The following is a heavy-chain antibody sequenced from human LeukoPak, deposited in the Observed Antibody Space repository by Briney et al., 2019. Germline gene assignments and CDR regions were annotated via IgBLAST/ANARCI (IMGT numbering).Heavy chain of an antibody. Sequence: SETLSLTCAVYGGSFSGYYWSWIRQPPGKGLEWIGYIYYSGSTNYNPSLKSRVTISVDTSKNQFSLKLSSVTAADTAVYYCARGVGATIGGFDYWGQGTLVTVSS. CDR3: ARGVGATIGGFDY. J-gene: IGHJ4*02. CDR1: GGSFSGYY. V-gene: IGHV4-59*12. CDR2: IYYSGST. D-gene: IGHD1-26*01.